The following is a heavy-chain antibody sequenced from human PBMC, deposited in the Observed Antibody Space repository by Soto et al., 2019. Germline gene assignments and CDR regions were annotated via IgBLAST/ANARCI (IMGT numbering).Heavy chain of an antibody. CDR3: ASLRYSSGWYAYYFDY. CDR2: IYYSGST. Sequence: SETLSLTCTVSGGSISSSSYYWGWIRQPPGKGLEWIGSIYYSGSTYYNPSLKSRVTISVDTSKNQFSLKLSSVTAADTAVYYCASLRYSSGWYAYYFDYWGQGTLVTVSS. D-gene: IGHD6-19*01. CDR1: GGSISSSSYY. V-gene: IGHV4-39*01. J-gene: IGHJ4*02.